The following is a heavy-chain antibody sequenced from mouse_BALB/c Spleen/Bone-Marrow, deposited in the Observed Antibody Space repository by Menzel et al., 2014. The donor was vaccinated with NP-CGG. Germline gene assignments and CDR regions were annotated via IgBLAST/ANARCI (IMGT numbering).Heavy chain of an antibody. Sequence: VQLVESGPGLVAPSQSLSTTCTVSGFSLTSYGVHWVRQPPGKGLEWLGVIWAGGSTNYNSALMSRLSISKDNSKSQVFLKMNSLQTDDTAMYYCARAQLGCFAYWGQGTLVTVSA. CDR2: IWAGGST. CDR3: ARAQLGCFAY. CDR1: GFSLTSYG. J-gene: IGHJ3*01. V-gene: IGHV2-9*02. D-gene: IGHD4-1*02.